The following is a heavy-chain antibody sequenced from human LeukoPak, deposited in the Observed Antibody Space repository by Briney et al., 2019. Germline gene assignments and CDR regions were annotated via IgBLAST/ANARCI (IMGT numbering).Heavy chain of an antibody. J-gene: IGHJ4*02. CDR1: GFTFSSYS. D-gene: IGHD3-22*01. CDR2: ISSSSSYI. Sequence: GGSLRLSCAASGFTFSSYSMNWVRQAPGKGLEWVSSISSSSSYIYYADSVKGRFTISRDNAKNSLYLQMNSLRAEDTAVYYCARGIENLGRLWYDSSEKEVNLFDHWGQGTLVTVSS. V-gene: IGHV3-21*01. CDR3: ARGIENLGRLWYDSSEKEVNLFDH.